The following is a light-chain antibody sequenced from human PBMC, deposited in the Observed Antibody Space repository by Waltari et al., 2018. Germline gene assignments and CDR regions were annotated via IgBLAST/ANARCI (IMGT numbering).Light chain of an antibody. V-gene: IGLV2-14*01. CDR3: SSFTRSNIVI. Sequence: QSALTQPASVSGPPGQSITISCTGSRSDLGGFNYSSWYQQYPDKAPKLIIYEVGVRPSGISTRFSGSKSGNTASLTISGLQAADEAHYYCSSFTRSNIVIFGGGTRLTVL. J-gene: IGLJ2*01. CDR2: EVG. CDR1: RSDLGGFNY.